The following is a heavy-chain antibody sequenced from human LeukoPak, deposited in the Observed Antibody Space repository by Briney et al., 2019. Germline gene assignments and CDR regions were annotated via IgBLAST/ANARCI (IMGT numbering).Heavy chain of an antibody. D-gene: IGHD3-10*01. J-gene: IGHJ4*02. CDR2: IYYSGTT. CDR1: NGSVSSHY. V-gene: IGHV4-59*02. Sequence: SETLSLTCTVSNGSVSSHYWSWIRQPPGRGLEWIGYIYYSGTTDYNPSLQSRVTISLDTSKSQFSLELGSVTAADTAAYYCARASGSGSYYGIDYWGQGTLVTVSS. CDR3: ARASGSGSYYGIDY.